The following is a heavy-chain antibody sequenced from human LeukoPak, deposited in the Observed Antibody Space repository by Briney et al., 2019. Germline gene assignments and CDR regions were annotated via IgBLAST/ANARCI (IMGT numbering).Heavy chain of an antibody. CDR1: GASISSFF. CDR2: VYPSGYT. CDR3: ARDVPGTLSYFDF. Sequence: SSETLSLTCTVSGASISSFFWSWIRQPAGKGLEWIGRVYPSGYTLYNPSLKTRVTMSVDTSNNQFSLNLNSVTAADTALYYCARDVPGTLSYFDFWGHGTLVTVSS. J-gene: IGHJ2*01. V-gene: IGHV4-4*07.